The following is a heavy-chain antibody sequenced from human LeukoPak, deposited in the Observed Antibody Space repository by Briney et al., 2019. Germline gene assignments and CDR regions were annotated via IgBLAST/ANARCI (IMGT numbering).Heavy chain of an antibody. CDR3: ARELGSYSRYFDY. CDR1: GGSISSGINY. V-gene: IGHV4-61*10. D-gene: IGHD1-26*01. J-gene: IGHJ4*02. CDR2: IYHSGST. Sequence: SETLSLTCTVSGGSISSGINYWNWIRQPAGKGLEWIGEIYHSGSTNYNPSLKSRVTISVDKSKNQFSLKLSSVTAADTAVYYCARELGSYSRYFDYWGQGTLVTVSS.